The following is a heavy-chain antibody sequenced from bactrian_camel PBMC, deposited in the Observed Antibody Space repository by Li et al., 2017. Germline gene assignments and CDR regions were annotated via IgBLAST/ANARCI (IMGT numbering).Heavy chain of an antibody. J-gene: IGHJ4*01. D-gene: IGHD3*01. CDR1: GHSRGSNC. Sequence: HVQLVESGGDLVQAGGSLRLSCVVSGHSRGSNCVGWYRLPPGSAPREREGIAAIRRSGGETWYADSVKGRFTVSRDNAKKTLYLQMDNLKPEDTAMYYCAAQWSRADCYSADSWSAYNYWGQGTQVTVS. CDR3: AAQWSRADCYSADSWSAYNY. V-gene: IGHV3S55*01. CDR2: IRRSGGET.